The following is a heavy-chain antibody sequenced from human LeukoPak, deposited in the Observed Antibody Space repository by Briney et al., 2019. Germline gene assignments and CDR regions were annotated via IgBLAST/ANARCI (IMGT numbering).Heavy chain of an antibody. CDR1: GFTFSSYA. CDR3: AKVGCSGGSCSDGLDV. CDR2: ISGSGGST. D-gene: IGHD2-15*01. V-gene: IGHV3-23*01. Sequence: GGSLRLSCAASGFTFSSYAMSWVRQAPGKGLEWVSAISGSGGSTYYADSVKGRFTISRDNSNNTLYLQMNSLRAEDTAVYYCAKVGCSGGSCSDGLDVWGKGTTVTVSS. J-gene: IGHJ6*04.